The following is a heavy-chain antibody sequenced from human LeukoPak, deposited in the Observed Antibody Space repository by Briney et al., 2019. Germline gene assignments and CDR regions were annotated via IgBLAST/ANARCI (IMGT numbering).Heavy chain of an antibody. J-gene: IGHJ4*02. CDR2: ISGSGGST. CDR3: ARLAAAGIAFDY. V-gene: IGHV3-23*01. Sequence: GGSLRLSCAASGFTFSSYAMSWVRQAPGKGLEWVSAISGSGGSTYYADSVKGRFTISRDNAKNSLYLQMNSLRDEDTAVYYCARLAAAGIAFDYWGQGTLVTVSS. CDR1: GFTFSSYA. D-gene: IGHD6-13*01.